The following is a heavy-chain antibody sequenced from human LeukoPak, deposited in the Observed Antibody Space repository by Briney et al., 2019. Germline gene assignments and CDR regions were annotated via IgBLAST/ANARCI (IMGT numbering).Heavy chain of an antibody. D-gene: IGHD6-13*01. CDR2: INPSGGST. J-gene: IGHJ5*02. CDR1: GYTFTSYY. CDR3: ARGPKGTEIIAAASRSSWFDP. Sequence: ASVKVSCEASGYTFTSYYMHWVRQAPGQGLEWMGIINPSGGSTSYAQKFQGRVTMTRDMSTSTVYMELSSLRSEDTAVYYCARGPKGTEIIAAASRSSWFDPWGQGTLVTVSS. V-gene: IGHV1-46*01.